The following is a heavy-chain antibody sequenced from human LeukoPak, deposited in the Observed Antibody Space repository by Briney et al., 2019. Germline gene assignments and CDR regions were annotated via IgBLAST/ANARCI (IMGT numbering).Heavy chain of an antibody. D-gene: IGHD1-26*01. V-gene: IGHV3-30*18. J-gene: IGHJ4*02. CDR1: GFTFSSYG. Sequence: GGSLRLSCAASGFTFSSYGMHWVRQAPGKGLEWVAVISYDGSNKYYADSVKGRFTISRDNSKNTLYLQMNSLRAEDTAVYYCAKDHPDYGSSGSYPAFDYWGQGTLVTVST. CDR2: ISYDGSNK. CDR3: AKDHPDYGSSGSYPAFDY.